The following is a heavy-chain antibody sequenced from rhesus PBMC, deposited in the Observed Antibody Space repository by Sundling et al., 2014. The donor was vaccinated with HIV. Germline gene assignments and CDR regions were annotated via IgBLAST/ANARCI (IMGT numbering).Heavy chain of an antibody. Sequence: EVQLVETGGGLVQSGGSLKLSCAASGFSFSNYGMSWVRQAPGKGLEWVSAISSASVYIYYADSVKGRFTISRDNAKNSLSLQMNSLRAEDTAVYYCTGSITRMITVTITPRDFDYWGQGVLVTVSS. V-gene: IGHV3-136*01. J-gene: IGHJ4*01. CDR2: ISSASVYI. D-gene: IGHD3-9*01. CDR1: GFSFSNYG. CDR3: TGSITRMITVTITPRDFDY.